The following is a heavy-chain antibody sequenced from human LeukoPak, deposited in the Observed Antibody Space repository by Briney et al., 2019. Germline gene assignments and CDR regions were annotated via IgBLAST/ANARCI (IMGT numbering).Heavy chain of an antibody. V-gene: IGHV1-46*01. D-gene: IGHD1-26*01. CDR1: GYTFTGYY. CDR2: INPSGGST. J-gene: IGHJ4*02. Sequence: GASVKVSCKASGYTFTGYYMHWVRQAPGQGLEWMGIINPSGGSTSYAQKFQGRVTMTRDTSTSTVYMELSSLRSEDTAVYYCARDGANKWELRVGFDYWGQGTLVTVSS. CDR3: ARDGANKWELRVGFDY.